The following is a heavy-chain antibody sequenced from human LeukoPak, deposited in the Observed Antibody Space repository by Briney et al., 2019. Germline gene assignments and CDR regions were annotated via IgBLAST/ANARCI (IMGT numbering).Heavy chain of an antibody. V-gene: IGHV5-51*01. CDR1: GYSFTSYW. J-gene: IGHJ5*02. CDR3: ARHGGYDSSGYYGWFDP. Sequence: GESLKISCKGSGYSFTSYWIGWVRQMPGKGLEWMGIIYPGDSDTRYSPSFQGQVTISADKSISIAYLQWGSLKASDTAMYYCARHGGYDSSGYYGWFDPWGQGTLVTVSS. CDR2: IYPGDSDT. D-gene: IGHD3-22*01.